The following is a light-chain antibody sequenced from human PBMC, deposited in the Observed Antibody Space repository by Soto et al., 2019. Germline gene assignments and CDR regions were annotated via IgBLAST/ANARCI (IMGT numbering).Light chain of an antibody. V-gene: IGKV3-15*01. CDR1: QSVGSN. CDR3: QQYNNWPIT. Sequence: EIVLTQSPATMSVSPGERATLSCRASQSVGSNLAWYQHKPGQSPRLLISGAYTRATVPARFSGSGSGTEFTLTINSLQSEDFAVYYCQQYNNWPITFGQGTRLESK. CDR2: GAY. J-gene: IGKJ5*01.